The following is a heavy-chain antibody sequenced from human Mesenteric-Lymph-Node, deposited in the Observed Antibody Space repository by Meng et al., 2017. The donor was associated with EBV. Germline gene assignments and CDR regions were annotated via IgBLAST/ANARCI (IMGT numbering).Heavy chain of an antibody. J-gene: IGHJ4*02. CDR1: GFTFSSDA. CDR2: ISGSGFST. D-gene: IGHD2-15*01. CDR3: AKGGPGGQPLDY. V-gene: IGHV3-23*01. Sequence: EVQRLGSGGGLVQPGGSLRLSCAASGFTFSSDAMSWVRQAPGKGLEWVSAISGSGFSTYYADSVKGRFTISRDNSKNTLYLQLSSLRAEDTAVYYCAKGGPGGQPLDYWGQGTLVTVSS.